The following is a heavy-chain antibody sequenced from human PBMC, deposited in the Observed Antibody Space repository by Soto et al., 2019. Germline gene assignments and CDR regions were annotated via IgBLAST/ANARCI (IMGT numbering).Heavy chain of an antibody. V-gene: IGHV5-51*01. CDR1: GYTFTNYW. J-gene: IGHJ6*02. Sequence: GESLKISCKGSGYTFTNYWIGWVRQMPGKGLEWMGIIYPGDSDTKYNPSFQGQVTISADKSITTTYLQWSSLKASDTAIYYCAASIFYYGMDVWGQGTMVTVSS. CDR3: AASIFYYGMDV. CDR2: IYPGDSDT.